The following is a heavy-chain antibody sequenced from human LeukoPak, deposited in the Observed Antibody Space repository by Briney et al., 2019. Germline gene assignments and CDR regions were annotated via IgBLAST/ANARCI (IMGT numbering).Heavy chain of an antibody. CDR3: ARDAFGEFEAY. CDR2: INWNGGST. CDR1: GFTFSSYS. D-gene: IGHD3-10*01. Sequence: PGGSLRLSCAASGFTFSSYSMNWVRQAPGKGLEWVSGINWNGGSTGYADSVKGRFTISRDNAKNSLYLQMNSLRAEDTALYYCARDAFGEFEAYWGQGTLVTVSS. J-gene: IGHJ4*02. V-gene: IGHV3-20*04.